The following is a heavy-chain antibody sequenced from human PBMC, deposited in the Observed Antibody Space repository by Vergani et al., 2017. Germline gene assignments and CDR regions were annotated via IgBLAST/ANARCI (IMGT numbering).Heavy chain of an antibody. CDR3: ARSSRITMVRAPDYYYYGMDV. CDR1: GYTFTGYY. V-gene: IGHV1-2*02. CDR2: INPNSGGT. J-gene: IGHJ6*02. Sequence: QVQLVQSGAEVKKPGASVKVSCKASGYTFTGYYMHWVRQAPGQGLEWMGWINPNSGGTNYAQKFQGRVTMTRDTSISTAYMELSRLRSDDTAVYYCARSSRITMVRAPDYYYYGMDVWGQGTTVTVSS. D-gene: IGHD3-10*01.